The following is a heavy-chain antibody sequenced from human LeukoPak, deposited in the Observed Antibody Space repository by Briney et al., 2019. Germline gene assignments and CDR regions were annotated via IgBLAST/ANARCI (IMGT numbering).Heavy chain of an antibody. V-gene: IGHV3-23*01. CDR2: ISGSGGST. CDR3: ARRPWDYYYYMDV. J-gene: IGHJ6*03. D-gene: IGHD6-6*01. CDR1: GFTFSSYA. Sequence: PGGSLRLSCAASGFTFSSYAMSWVRQAPGKGLEWVSAISGSGGSTYYADSVKGRFTISRDNSKNTLYLRMNSLRAEDTAVYYCARRPWDYYYYMDVWGKGTTVTVSS.